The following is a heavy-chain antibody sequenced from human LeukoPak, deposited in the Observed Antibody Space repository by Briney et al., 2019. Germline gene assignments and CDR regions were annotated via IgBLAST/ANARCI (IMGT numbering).Heavy chain of an antibody. J-gene: IGHJ3*02. D-gene: IGHD2-15*01. Sequence: PSETLSLTCTVSGGSISSSRYYWGWIRQPPGKGLEGIGSTYCTGSTYYNPSLKSRVTISIDTSKNQFSLKLSSVTAADTAVYYCARLFEYCSGGSCYSGAFDIWGQGTMVTVSS. CDR3: ARLFEYCSGGSCYSGAFDI. CDR1: GGSISSSRYY. CDR2: TYCTGST. V-gene: IGHV4-39*01.